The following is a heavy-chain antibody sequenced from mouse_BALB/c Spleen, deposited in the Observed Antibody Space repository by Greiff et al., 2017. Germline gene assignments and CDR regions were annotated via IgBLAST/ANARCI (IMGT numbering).Heavy chain of an antibody. Sequence: EVQLVESGPGLVKPSQSLSLTCSVTGYSITSGYYWNWIRQFPGNKLEWMGYISYDGSNNYNPSLKNRISITRDTSTNQFFLKLNSVTTEDTATYYCARDRYEAMDYWGQGTSVTVSS. V-gene: IGHV3-6*02. CDR1: GYSITSGYY. CDR3: ARDRYEAMDY. CDR2: ISYDGSN. J-gene: IGHJ4*01. D-gene: IGHD2-14*01.